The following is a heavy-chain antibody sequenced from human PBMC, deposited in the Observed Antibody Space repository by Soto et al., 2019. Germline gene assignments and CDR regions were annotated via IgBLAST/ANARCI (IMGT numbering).Heavy chain of an antibody. V-gene: IGHV4-61*01. CDR1: GGSVSSGSYY. J-gene: IGHJ6*02. Sequence: SETLSLTCTVSGGSVSSGSYYWSWIRQPPGKGLEWIGYIYYSGSTNYNPSLKSRVTISVDTSKNQFSLKLSSVTAADTAVYYFARVVGVPAAPAQYYYYGMDVWGQGTTVTVSS. D-gene: IGHD2-2*01. CDR2: IYYSGST. CDR3: ARVVGVPAAPAQYYYYGMDV.